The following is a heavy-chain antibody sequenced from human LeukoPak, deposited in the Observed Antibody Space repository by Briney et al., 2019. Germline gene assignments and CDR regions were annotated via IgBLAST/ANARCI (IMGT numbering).Heavy chain of an antibody. CDR3: ARGLAAAGFDY. CDR1: GGSISSYY. D-gene: IGHD6-13*01. CDR2: FYYSGST. V-gene: IGHV4-59*12. J-gene: IGHJ4*02. Sequence: PSETLSLTCTVSGGSISSYYWSWIRQPPGKGLEWIGYFYYSGSTNYNPSLKSRVTISVDTSKNQFSLKLSSVTAADTAVYYCARGLAAAGFDYWGQGTLVTVSS.